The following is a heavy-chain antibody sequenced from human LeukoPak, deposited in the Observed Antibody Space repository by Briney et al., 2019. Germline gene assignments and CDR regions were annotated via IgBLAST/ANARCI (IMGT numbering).Heavy chain of an antibody. Sequence: PGGSLRLSCAASGFTFSSYSMNWVRQAPGKGLEWVSSISSSSSYRYYADSVKGRFTISRDNAKNSLYLQMNSLRAEDTAVYYCARDPHCSGCSCYSGNGRFDPWGQGTLVTVSS. V-gene: IGHV3-21*01. J-gene: IGHJ5*02. CDR2: ISSSSSYR. D-gene: IGHD2-15*01. CDR1: GFTFSSYS. CDR3: ARDPHCSGCSCYSGNGRFDP.